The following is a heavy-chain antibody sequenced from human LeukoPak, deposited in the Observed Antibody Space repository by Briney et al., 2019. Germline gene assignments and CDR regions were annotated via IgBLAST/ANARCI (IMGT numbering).Heavy chain of an antibody. V-gene: IGHV4-34*01. CDR3: ARMVSRVTMVRGHFDY. J-gene: IGHJ4*02. CDR1: GGSISSYY. Sequence: SETLSLTCTVSGGSISSYYWSWIRQPPGKGLEWIGEINHSGSTNYNPSLKSRVTISVDTSKNQFSLKLSSVTAADTAVYYCARMVSRVTMVRGHFDYWGQGTLVTVSS. CDR2: INHSGST. D-gene: IGHD3-10*01.